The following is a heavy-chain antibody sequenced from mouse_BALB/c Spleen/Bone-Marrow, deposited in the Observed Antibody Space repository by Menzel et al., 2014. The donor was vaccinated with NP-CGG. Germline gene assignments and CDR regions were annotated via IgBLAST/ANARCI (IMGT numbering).Heavy chain of an antibody. J-gene: IGHJ3*01. V-gene: IGHV1-82*01. D-gene: IGHD4-1*01. Sequence: VQLQQSGPELVKPGASVKISCKAPGYAFSSSWMNWVKQRPGQGLEWIGRIYPGDGDTNYNGKFKGKATLTADKSSSTAYMQLSSLTSVDSAVYFCATTGTGAYWGQGTLVTVSA. CDR1: GYAFSSSW. CDR3: ATTGTGAY. CDR2: IYPGDGDT.